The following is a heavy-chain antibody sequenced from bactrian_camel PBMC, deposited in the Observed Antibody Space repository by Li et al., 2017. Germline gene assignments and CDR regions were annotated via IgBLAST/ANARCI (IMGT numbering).Heavy chain of an antibody. CDR2: ISGGGTT. J-gene: IGHJ4*01. CDR3: ATALQVGY. CDR1: GFTFSSSP. D-gene: IGHD5*01. Sequence: VQLVESGGGLVQPGGSLRLSCAASGFTFSSSPMMWVRQAPGKGLEWVSGISGGGTTYYADSVKGRFTISRDNSKNTVYLELNSLKTEDMAMYYCATALQVGYWGQGTQVTVS. V-gene: IGHV3S40*01.